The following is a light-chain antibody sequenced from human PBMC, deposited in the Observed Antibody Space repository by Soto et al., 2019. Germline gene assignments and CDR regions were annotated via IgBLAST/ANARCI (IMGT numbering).Light chain of an antibody. CDR2: DAS. CDR1: QSINTF. CDR3: QQRSIWPLT. Sequence: EVLLTQSPATLSVSPGESVTLSCRASQSINTFLAWYQQNPGQAPRLLIYDASSRSAGVPARFSGRGSGTDFTLTINSLEPEDFAVYHCQQRSIWPLTFGGGARVE. J-gene: IGKJ4*01. V-gene: IGKV3-11*01.